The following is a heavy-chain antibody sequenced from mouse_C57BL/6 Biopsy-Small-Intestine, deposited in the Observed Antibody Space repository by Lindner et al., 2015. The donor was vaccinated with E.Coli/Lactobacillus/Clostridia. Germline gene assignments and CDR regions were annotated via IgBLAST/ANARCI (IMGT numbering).Heavy chain of an antibody. J-gene: IGHJ1*03. CDR2: IDPETGGT. Sequence: VQLQESGAELVRPGASVTLSCKASGYTFSDFEMNWVKQTPVHGLEWIGTIDPETGGTAYNQKFKGKATLTADKSSSTAYMQLSSLTSEDSAVYFCARRTGYFDVWGTGTTVTVSS. CDR3: ARRTGYFDV. CDR1: GYTFSDFE. V-gene: IGHV1-15*01.